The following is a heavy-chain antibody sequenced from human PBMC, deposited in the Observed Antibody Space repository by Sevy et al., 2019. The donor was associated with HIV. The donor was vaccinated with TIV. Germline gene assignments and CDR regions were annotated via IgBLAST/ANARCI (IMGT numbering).Heavy chain of an antibody. V-gene: IGHV3-30*03. CDR2: ISHDGSNK. CDR3: ARNLAPRGGVGF. CDR1: GFTFSTYG. J-gene: IGHJ4*02. D-gene: IGHD3-16*01. Sequence: GGSLRLSCAASGFTFSTYGMHWVRQAPGKGLEWVAVISHDGSNKKYTDSVKGRFTISRDDSKNTLYLQMNTLRPEDTAVYYCARNLAPRGGVGFWGQGTLVTVSS.